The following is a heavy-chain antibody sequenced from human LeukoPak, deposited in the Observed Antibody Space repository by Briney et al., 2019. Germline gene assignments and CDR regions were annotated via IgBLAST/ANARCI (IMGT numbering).Heavy chain of an antibody. CDR1: GGSISSSNW. CDR3: ARHGSDSYYYDSSGHADAFDI. CDR2: IYHSGST. V-gene: IGHV4-4*02. D-gene: IGHD3-22*01. J-gene: IGHJ3*02. Sequence: PSGTLSLTCAVSGGSISSSNWWSWVRQPPGKGLEWIGEIYHSGSTNYNPSLKSRVTISVDKSKNQFSLKLSSVTAADTAVYYCARHGSDSYYYDSSGHADAFDIWGQGTMVTVSS.